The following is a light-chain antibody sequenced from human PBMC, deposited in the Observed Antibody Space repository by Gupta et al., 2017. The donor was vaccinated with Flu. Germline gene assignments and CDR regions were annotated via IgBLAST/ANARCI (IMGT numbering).Light chain of an antibody. J-gene: IGKJ4*01. V-gene: IGKV3-20*01. CDR1: QSVSSSY. CDR2: GAS. CDR3: QHGGSSPPLT. Sequence: EIVLTQSPGTLSLSPGERATLACRASQSVSSSYLAWYQQKPGQAPRLLIYGASSRATGIPDRFRGRGHGTEFTLTISMRDQEDSTVYYCQHGGSSPPLTFGAGTKVEIK.